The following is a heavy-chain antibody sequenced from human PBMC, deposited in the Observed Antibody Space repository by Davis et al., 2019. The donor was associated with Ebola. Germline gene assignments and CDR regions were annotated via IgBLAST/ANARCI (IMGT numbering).Heavy chain of an antibody. CDR1: GFTFGSYA. D-gene: IGHD3-22*01. V-gene: IGHV3-23*01. Sequence: GESLKISCVASGFTFGSYAMNWVRLVPGKGLEWVSSITSGDGAHYAGSVKGRFTISRDNSKDTLFLEMNSLRAEDTAVYYCAKALGYYFDYWGPGTLVTVSS. CDR3: AKALGYYFDY. CDR2: ITSGDGA. J-gene: IGHJ4*02.